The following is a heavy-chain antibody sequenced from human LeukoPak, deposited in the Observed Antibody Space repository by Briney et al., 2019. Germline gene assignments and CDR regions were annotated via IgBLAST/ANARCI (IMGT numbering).Heavy chain of an antibody. D-gene: IGHD3-10*01. Sequence: GGSLRLSCAASGFTFSNAWMSWVRQGPGKGLEWVGRIKSKTDGGTTDYAAPVKGRFTISRDDSENTLFLHMRSLKTEDTAVYYCATGAIRGLMEYCYYALDVWGQGTPVTVSS. CDR1: GFTFSNAW. V-gene: IGHV3-15*01. CDR2: IKSKTDGGTT. J-gene: IGHJ6*02. CDR3: ATGAIRGLMEYCYYALDV.